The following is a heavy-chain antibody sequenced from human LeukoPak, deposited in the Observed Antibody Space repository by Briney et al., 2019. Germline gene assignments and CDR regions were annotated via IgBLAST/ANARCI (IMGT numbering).Heavy chain of an antibody. Sequence: PGGSLRLSCAASGFTFSNHNMDWVRQAPGKGLEWISYISGRGEATFYADSVQGRFTISRDNAKNSIYLQMNGLTAEDTAVYYCARTYGSGSLDYGGQGTLVTVSS. V-gene: IGHV3-48*01. J-gene: IGHJ4*02. CDR2: ISGRGEAT. CDR3: ARTYGSGSLDY. D-gene: IGHD2-15*01. CDR1: GFTFSNHN.